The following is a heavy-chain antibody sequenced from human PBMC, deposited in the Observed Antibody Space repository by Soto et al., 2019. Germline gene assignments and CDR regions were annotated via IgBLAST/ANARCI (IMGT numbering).Heavy chain of an antibody. V-gene: IGHV1-58*02. J-gene: IGHJ6*02. Sequence: SVMVSCKASGGTFNNNAISWVRQAPGQRLEWIGWIVVGSGNTNYAQKFQERVTITRDMSTSTAYMELSSLRSEDTAVYYCAADYGDYSYYYYYYGMDVWGQGTTVTVSS. D-gene: IGHD4-17*01. CDR3: AADYGDYSYYYYYYGMDV. CDR2: IVVGSGNT. CDR1: GGTFNNNA.